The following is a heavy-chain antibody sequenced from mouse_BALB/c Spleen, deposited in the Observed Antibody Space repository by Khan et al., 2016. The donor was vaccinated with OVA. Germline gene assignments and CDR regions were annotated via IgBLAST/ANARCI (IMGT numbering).Heavy chain of an antibody. CDR3: ARKSYMYDFTY. CDR1: GFSLTTYG. J-gene: IGHJ3*01. Sequence: QVQLQQSGPGLLQPSQSLSITCTVSGFSLTTYGVHWVRQSPGKGLEWLGLIWSGGNTDYNAAFISSLSISTDNSTSQVFFKMSSLQADDTAIYYCARKSYMYDFTYWGQGTLVTVSA. V-gene: IGHV2-4-1*01. D-gene: IGHD2-14*01. CDR2: IWSGGNT.